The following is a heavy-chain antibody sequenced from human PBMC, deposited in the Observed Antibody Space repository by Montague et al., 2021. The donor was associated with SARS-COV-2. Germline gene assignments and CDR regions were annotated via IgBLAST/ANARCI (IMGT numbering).Heavy chain of an antibody. CDR1: GGSISSYY. Sequence: SETLSLTCTVSGGSISSYYWSWIRQPPGKGLEWIGYIYYSGSTNYNPSLKIRVTISLDTSKNQFSLKLSSVTAADTAVYYCARDSGGSSPEDWLGFDPWGQGTLVTVSS. J-gene: IGHJ5*02. CDR3: ARDSGGSSPEDWLGFDP. V-gene: IGHV4-59*01. CDR2: IYYSGST. D-gene: IGHD2-15*01.